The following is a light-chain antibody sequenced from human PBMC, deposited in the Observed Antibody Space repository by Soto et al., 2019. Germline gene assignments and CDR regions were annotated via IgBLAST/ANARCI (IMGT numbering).Light chain of an antibody. CDR3: QQRSDWPLS. CDR2: DAS. CDR1: QSVSNY. J-gene: IGKJ5*01. V-gene: IGKV3-11*01. Sequence: EIVFTHSPDTLSFSPVERSTISCSSSQSVSNYLAWYQQKPGQAPRLLIYDASNRATGIPARFSGSGSGSDFTLTISSLEPEDFAVYYCQQRSDWPLSFGQGTRLEIK.